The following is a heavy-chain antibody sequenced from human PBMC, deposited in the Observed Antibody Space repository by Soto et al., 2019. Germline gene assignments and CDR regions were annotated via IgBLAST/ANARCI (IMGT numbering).Heavy chain of an antibody. CDR3: ARGLCFYDLHQYSNYMVF. D-gene: IGHD3-3*01. CDR1: GNTITRYG. CDR2: MNPNSGNT. J-gene: IGHJ6*03. V-gene: IGHV1-8*01. Sequence: SVKLSCKDSGNTITRYGMRWVRQAPGRGLEWMGWMNPNSGNTGYAQKFQGRVTMTRNTSISTAYMELSSLRSEDTAVYYCARGLCFYDLHQYSNYMVFWCTAT.